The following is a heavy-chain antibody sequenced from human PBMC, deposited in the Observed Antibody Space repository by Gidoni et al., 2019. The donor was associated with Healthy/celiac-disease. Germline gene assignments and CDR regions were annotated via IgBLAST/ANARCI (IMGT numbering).Heavy chain of an antibody. CDR1: GYTFTSHD. CDR2: MNPNSGNT. CDR3: ARSVGATT. V-gene: IGHV1-8*01. J-gene: IGHJ4*02. Sequence: QLQPVQPAAAVKKPGASVKVSCKASGYTFTSHDTNWVRQATGQGLEGMGWMNPNSGNTGYAQKFQGRVNMTRNTAISTAYMELGSVRTEDTAVEYCARSVGATTWGQGTLVNVSS. D-gene: IGHD1-26*01.